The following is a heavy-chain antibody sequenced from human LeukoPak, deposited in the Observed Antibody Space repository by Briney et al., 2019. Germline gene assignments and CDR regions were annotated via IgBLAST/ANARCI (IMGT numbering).Heavy chain of an antibody. CDR1: GFTFDDYA. CDR2: ISWNSGSI. V-gene: IGHV3-9*01. D-gene: IGHD2-21*02. CDR3: ARWVEPGPAVVVTGTGDY. Sequence: GGSLRLSCAASGFTFDDYAMPWVRQAPGKGLEWVSGISWNSGSIGYADSVKGRFTISRDNAKNSLYLQMNSLRVEDTAVYYCARWVEPGPAVVVTGTGDYWGQGTLVTVSS. J-gene: IGHJ4*02.